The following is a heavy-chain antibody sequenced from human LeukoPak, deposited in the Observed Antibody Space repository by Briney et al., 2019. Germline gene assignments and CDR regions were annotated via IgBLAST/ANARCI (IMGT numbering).Heavy chain of an antibody. Sequence: PSQTLSLTCTVSGYSISSGYYWGWIRQPPGKGLEWIGYIYYSGSTNYNPSLKSRVTISVDTSKNQFSLKLSSVTAADTAVYYCARFTCDFWSGYDDAFDIWGQGTMVTVSS. V-gene: IGHV4-61*01. CDR1: GYSISSGYY. J-gene: IGHJ3*02. CDR2: IYYSGST. D-gene: IGHD3-3*01. CDR3: ARFTCDFWSGYDDAFDI.